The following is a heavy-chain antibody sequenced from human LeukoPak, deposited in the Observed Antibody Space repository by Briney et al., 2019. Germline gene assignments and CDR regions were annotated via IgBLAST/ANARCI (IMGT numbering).Heavy chain of an antibody. D-gene: IGHD1-26*01. Sequence: SETLSLTCTVSGGSISSYYWSWIRQPPGKGLEWIGYIYYSGSTNYNPSLKSRVTISVDTSKNQFSLKLSSVTAADTAVYYCARDPGREDPRTYFDYWGQGTLVTVSS. J-gene: IGHJ4*02. CDR2: IYYSGST. CDR3: ARDPGREDPRTYFDY. CDR1: GGSISSYY. V-gene: IGHV4-59*01.